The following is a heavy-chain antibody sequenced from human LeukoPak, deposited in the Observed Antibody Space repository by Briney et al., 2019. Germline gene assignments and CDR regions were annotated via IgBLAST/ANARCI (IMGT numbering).Heavy chain of an antibody. Sequence: SETLSLTCAVYGGSFSGYYWSWIRQPPGKGLEWIGEINHSGSTNYNPSLKSRVTISVDTSKNQFSLKLSSVTAADTAVYYCARSPYDYVWGSYRLKTDYFDYWGQGTLVTVSS. V-gene: IGHV4-34*01. CDR1: GGSFSGYY. D-gene: IGHD3-16*02. CDR2: INHSGST. CDR3: ARSPYDYVWGSYRLKTDYFDY. J-gene: IGHJ4*02.